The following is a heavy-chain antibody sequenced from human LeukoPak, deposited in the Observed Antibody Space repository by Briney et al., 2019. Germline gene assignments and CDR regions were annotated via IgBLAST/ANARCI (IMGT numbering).Heavy chain of an antibody. CDR1: GITFSNYN. CDR2: ITSSSSYT. V-gene: IGHV3-21*01. D-gene: IGHD3-22*01. Sequence: GGFLRLSCAAPGITFSNYNMNWVRQAPGKGLEWISSITSSSSYTFYADSVKGRFTISRDNAKNSLYLQMNSLRVEDTAVYYCARGLPPQDNYYDSSGYFDYWGQGTLVTVSS. CDR3: ARGLPPQDNYYDSSGYFDY. J-gene: IGHJ4*02.